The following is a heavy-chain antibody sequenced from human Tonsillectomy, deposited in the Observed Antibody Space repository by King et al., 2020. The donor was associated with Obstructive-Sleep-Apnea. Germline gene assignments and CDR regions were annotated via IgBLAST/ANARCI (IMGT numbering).Heavy chain of an antibody. CDR2: LSTYNCNT. J-gene: IGHJ6*02. Sequence: VQLVQSGAEVKKPVASVKVSCKASGYTFTSYGISWVRQAPGQGLEWMGWLSTYNCNTNYAQKLQGRVTMTTNTSTSTPYLELRSLRSDDTAVYYCASGHTYSSGWYAGDYYYYGMDVWGQGTTVTVSS. CDR3: ASGHTYSSGWYAGDYYYYGMDV. D-gene: IGHD6-19*01. V-gene: IGHV1-18*04. CDR1: GYTFTSYG.